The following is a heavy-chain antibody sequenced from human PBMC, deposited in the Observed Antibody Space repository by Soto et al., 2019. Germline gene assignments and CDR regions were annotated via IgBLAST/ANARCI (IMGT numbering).Heavy chain of an antibody. Sequence: PSETLSLTCTVSGGSISSSSSYWGWIRQPPGKGLEWIGSVYYGGSTYHNPSLKSRVTMSVDTSKNQFSVKLSSVTAADTAVYYCVRHRGGSYYYMDVWGKGTMVTVSS. D-gene: IGHD1-26*01. CDR1: GGSISSSSSY. CDR2: VYYGGST. V-gene: IGHV4-39*01. J-gene: IGHJ6*03. CDR3: VRHRGGSYYYMDV.